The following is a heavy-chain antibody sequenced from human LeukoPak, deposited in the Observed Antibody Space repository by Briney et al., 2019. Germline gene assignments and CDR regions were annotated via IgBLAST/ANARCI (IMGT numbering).Heavy chain of an antibody. J-gene: IGHJ4*02. D-gene: IGHD5-18*01. CDR1: GYTFTSYG. CDR2: ISAYNGNT. CDR3: ARVGIQLWLPSTDY. V-gene: IGHV1-18*01. Sequence: RASVKVSCKASGYTFTSYGISWVRQAPGQGLEWMGWISAYNGNTNYAQKLQGRVTMTTDTSTSTAYMELRSLRSDGTAVYYCARVGIQLWLPSTDYWGQGTLVTVSS.